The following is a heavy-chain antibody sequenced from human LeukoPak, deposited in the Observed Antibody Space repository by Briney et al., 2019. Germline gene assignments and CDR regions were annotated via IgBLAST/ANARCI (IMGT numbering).Heavy chain of an antibody. J-gene: IGHJ4*02. Sequence: PGGSLRLSCAASGFTFSDFWMSWGRQAPGKGLEWVANIKQDGSDKNYVDSVKGRFTISRDNAKKSLFLQMSSLRAEDTAVYYCTRGGGNFVNWGQGTPVTVSS. CDR3: TRGGGNFVN. CDR1: GFTFSDFW. V-gene: IGHV3-7*04. D-gene: IGHD4-23*01. CDR2: IKQDGSDK.